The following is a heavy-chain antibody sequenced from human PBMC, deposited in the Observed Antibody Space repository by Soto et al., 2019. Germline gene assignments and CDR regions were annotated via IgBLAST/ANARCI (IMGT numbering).Heavy chain of an antibody. CDR1: GASITSTTYF. V-gene: IGHV4-39*01. CDR3: AKNLPRTGRFDY. CDR2: IYYSVKT. Sequence: SETLSLTCSLSGASITSTTYFCAWILNTPGKGLEWVGNIYYSVKTHYNPSLKSRATISVDRSRNKFSLEVKSVTAADTAVYYRAKNLPRTGRFDYWGQGTVVTVSS. J-gene: IGHJ4*02.